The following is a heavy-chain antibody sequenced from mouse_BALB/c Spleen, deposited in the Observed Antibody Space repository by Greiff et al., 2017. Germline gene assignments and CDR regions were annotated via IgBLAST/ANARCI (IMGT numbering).Heavy chain of an antibody. CDR3: ARQPSARATPFAY. CDR1: GFTFSDYY. V-gene: IGHV5-4*02. D-gene: IGHD3-1*01. J-gene: IGHJ3*01. Sequence: EVQLVESGGGLVKPGGSLKLSCAASGFTFSDYYMYWVRQTPEKRLEWVATISDGGSYTYYPDSVKGRFTISRDNAKNNLYLQMSSLKSEDTAMYYCARQPSARATPFAYWGQGTLVTVSA. CDR2: ISDGGSYT.